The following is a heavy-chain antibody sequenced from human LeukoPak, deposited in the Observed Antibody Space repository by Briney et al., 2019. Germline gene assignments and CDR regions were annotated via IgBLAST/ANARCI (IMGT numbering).Heavy chain of an antibody. J-gene: IGHJ6*03. CDR1: SASFSGYS. CDR2: INHSGST. D-gene: IGHD5-12*01. Sequence: SETLSLTCTVYSASFSGYSWSWLRQPPGKGLEWIGEINHSGSTNYNPSLKSRVTISVDTSKNQFSLKLSSVTAADTAVYYCARRGAVATAPYYYYYYMDVWGKGTTVTISS. CDR3: ARRGAVATAPYYYYYYMDV. V-gene: IGHV4-34*01.